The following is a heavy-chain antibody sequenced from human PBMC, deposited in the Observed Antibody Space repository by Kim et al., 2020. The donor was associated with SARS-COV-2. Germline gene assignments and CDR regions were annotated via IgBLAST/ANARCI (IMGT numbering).Heavy chain of an antibody. D-gene: IGHD3-10*01. CDR2: ST. V-gene: IGHV4-31*02. Sequence: STYTNPSLKRRVTISVDTAKNQFSLKLSSVTAADTAVYYCAGGGGESYDYWGQGTLVTVSS. CDR3: AGGGGESYDY. J-gene: IGHJ4*02.